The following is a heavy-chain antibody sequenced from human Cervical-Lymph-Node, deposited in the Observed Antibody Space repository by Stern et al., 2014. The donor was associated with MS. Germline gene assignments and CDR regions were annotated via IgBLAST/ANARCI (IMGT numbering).Heavy chain of an antibody. D-gene: IGHD1-1*01. CDR1: GYTFTAYY. CDR3: AREGRPRPGLGVH. J-gene: IGHJ4*02. Sequence: VQLEESGAEVKRPGASVRVSCKASGYTFTAYYLHWVRQAPGQGLEWMGRINPNGGYTNYAQKFQGRVTMTTDTSISIAYMELNGLTSDDTSVYFCAREGRPRPGLGVHWGQGTLVTVSS. CDR2: INPNGGYT. V-gene: IGHV1-2*06.